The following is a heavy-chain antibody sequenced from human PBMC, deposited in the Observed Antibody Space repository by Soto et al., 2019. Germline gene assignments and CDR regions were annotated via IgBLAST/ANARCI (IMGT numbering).Heavy chain of an antibody. Sequence: EMQLLELGGAWVRAGGPLDLPVPALGLTVAGYARNWARQPPGKGLGWVSGISASKYYAASVKGRFTIPRDTSKNTLYLQMNSLRAEDTAIYFCAIRMYSTRWYYLDYWGQGTLVTVSS. CDR3: AIRMYSTRWYYLDY. D-gene: IGHD6-13*01. J-gene: IGHJ4*02. CDR1: GLTVAGYA. CDR2: ISASK. V-gene: IGHV3-23*01.